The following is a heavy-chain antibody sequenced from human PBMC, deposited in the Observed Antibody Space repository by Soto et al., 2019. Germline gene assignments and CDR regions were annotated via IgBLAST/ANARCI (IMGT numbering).Heavy chain of an antibody. CDR1: GFTFDDYA. CDR3: AKRNTWLPYFDY. Sequence: EVQLVESGGGLVQPGRSLRLSCAASGFTFDDYAMHWVRQAPGKGLEWVSGISWNSGSIGYADSVKGRFTISRDNAKNSLYLQMNSLRDEDTALYYCAKRNTWLPYFDYWGQGTLVTVSS. D-gene: IGHD3-22*01. V-gene: IGHV3-9*01. J-gene: IGHJ4*02. CDR2: ISWNSGSI.